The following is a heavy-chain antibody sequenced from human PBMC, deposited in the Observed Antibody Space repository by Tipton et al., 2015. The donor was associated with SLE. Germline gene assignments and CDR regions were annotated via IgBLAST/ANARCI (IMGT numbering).Heavy chain of an antibody. CDR3: AKSPGVFAYYYMDV. V-gene: IGHV4-39*07. CDR1: GGSISGSSYY. D-gene: IGHD3-10*01. CDR2: IYYSGST. J-gene: IGHJ6*03. Sequence: TLSLTCSVSGGSISGSSYYCAWIRQPPGKGLEWIGTIYYSGSTSYNPSLKSRVTISVDTSKSQFSLNVNSVTAADTAVYYCAKSPGVFAYYYMDVWGKGTTVTVS.